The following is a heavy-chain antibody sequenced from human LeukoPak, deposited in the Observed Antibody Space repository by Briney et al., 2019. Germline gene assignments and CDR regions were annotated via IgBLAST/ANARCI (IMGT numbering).Heavy chain of an antibody. CDR2: IYYSGST. J-gene: IGHJ6*02. Sequence: SQTLSLTCTVSGGSISSGGYYWSWIRQPPGKGLEWIGSIYYSGSTYYNPSLKSRVTISVDTSKNQFSLKLSSVTAADTAVYYCARGTGSFYKDFYYGMDVWGQGTPVTVSS. V-gene: IGHV4-39*01. CDR1: GGSISSGGYY. CDR3: ARGTGSFYKDFYYGMDV. D-gene: IGHD3-10*01.